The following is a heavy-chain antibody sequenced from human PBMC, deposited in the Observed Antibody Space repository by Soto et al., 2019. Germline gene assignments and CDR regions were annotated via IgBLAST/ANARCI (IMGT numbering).Heavy chain of an antibody. J-gene: IGHJ3*02. V-gene: IGHV3-30*18. CDR3: ANEAGDGYNWNAFDI. CDR1: GFTFSSYG. Sequence: QVQLVESGGGVVQPGRSLRLSCAASGFTFSSYGMHWVRQAPGKGLEWVAVISYDGSNKYYADSVKGRFTISRDNSKNTLYLQMNSLRAEDTAVYYCANEAGDGYNWNAFDIWGQGTMVTVSS. CDR2: ISYDGSNK. D-gene: IGHD5-12*01.